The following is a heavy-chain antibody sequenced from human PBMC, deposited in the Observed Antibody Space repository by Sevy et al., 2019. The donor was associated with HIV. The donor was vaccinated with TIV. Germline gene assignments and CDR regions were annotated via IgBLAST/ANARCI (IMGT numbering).Heavy chain of an antibody. J-gene: IGHJ3*02. CDR2: ISSSGSTI. D-gene: IGHD3-22*01. Sequence: GGSLRLSCAASGFTFSDYYMSWIRQAPGKGLEWVSYISSSGSTIYYADSVKGRFTISRDNAKKSLSLQMNSLRAEDTAVYYCARGYYDSSGYLDAFHIWGQGTMVTVSS. V-gene: IGHV3-11*01. CDR3: ARGYYDSSGYLDAFHI. CDR1: GFTFSDYY.